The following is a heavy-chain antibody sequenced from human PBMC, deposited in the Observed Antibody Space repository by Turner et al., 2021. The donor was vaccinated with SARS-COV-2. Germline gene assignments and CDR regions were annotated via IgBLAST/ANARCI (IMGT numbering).Heavy chain of an antibody. CDR3: ARYGGGYSSHWLDP. J-gene: IGHJ5*02. Sequence: QVKLQESGPGLVKPSETLSLTCNVSGGSMTNYYWSWVRQPPGKGLEWIGHIFYSGSTTYNPSLKSRVTISIDTAKNQFSLRVTAVTAADTAVYRCARYGGGYSSHWLDPWGQGTLVTVSS. CDR1: GGSMTNYY. CDR2: IFYSGST. D-gene: IGHD5-18*01. V-gene: IGHV4-59*01.